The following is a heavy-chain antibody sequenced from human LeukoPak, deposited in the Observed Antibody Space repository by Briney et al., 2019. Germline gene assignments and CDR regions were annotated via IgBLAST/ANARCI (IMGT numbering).Heavy chain of an antibody. CDR3: AKEQEVIVVVVAATPFDY. V-gene: IGHV3-23*01. CDR1: GFTFSSYA. D-gene: IGHD2-15*01. CDR2: ISGSGGST. J-gene: IGHJ4*02. Sequence: GSLRLSCAASGFTFSSYAMSWVRQAPGKGLEWVSAISGSGGSTYYADSVKGRFTISRDNSKNALYLQMNSLRAEDTAVYYCAKEQEVIVVVVAATPFDYWGQGTLVTVSS.